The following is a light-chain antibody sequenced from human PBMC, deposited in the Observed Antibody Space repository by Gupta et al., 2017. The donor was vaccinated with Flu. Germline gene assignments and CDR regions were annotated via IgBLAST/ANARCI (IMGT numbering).Light chain of an antibody. CDR2: DVT. CDR3: SSHAGRVTWV. CDR1: SNDVGGYNR. Sequence: SAPTHPRSVSGSPGQSVTTSCTATSNDVGGYNRVSWYEQRPGTAPKLILYDVTERPSGVPDRFSGSKSGNTASLTISGLQADDEADYYCSSHAGRVTWVFGTGTTVTVL. V-gene: IGLV2-11*01. J-gene: IGLJ1*01.